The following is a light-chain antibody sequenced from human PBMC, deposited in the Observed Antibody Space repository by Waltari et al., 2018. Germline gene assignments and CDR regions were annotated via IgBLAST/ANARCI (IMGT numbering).Light chain of an antibody. CDR3: HHYYIPPLT. Sequence: DIVMTQSPDSLAVSLGERATINCKSSQSLFSSSNSKTYIAWYHPKPGQPPKLLIYWASSRESGVPDRFRGSGSGTDFTLPISSLQAEDVAVYYCHHYYIPPLTFGQGTRLEI. J-gene: IGKJ5*01. CDR1: QSLFSSSNSKTY. V-gene: IGKV4-1*01. CDR2: WAS.